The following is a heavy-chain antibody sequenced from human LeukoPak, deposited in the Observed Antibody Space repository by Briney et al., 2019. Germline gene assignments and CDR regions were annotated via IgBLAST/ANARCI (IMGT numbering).Heavy chain of an antibody. V-gene: IGHV4-34*01. Sequence: SETLSLTCAVYGGSFSGYYWSWIRQPPGKGLEWIGEINHSGSTNYNPSLKSRVTISVDTSKNQFSLKLSSMTAADTAVYYCARVVRTVVAATDNYFDYWGQGTLVTVSS. CDR2: INHSGST. D-gene: IGHD2-15*01. CDR3: ARVVRTVVAATDNYFDY. J-gene: IGHJ4*02. CDR1: GGSFSGYY.